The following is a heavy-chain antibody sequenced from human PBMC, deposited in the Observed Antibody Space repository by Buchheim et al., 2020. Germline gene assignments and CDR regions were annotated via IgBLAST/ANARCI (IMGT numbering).Heavy chain of an antibody. CDR1: GFTFSSYA. CDR2: ISYDGSNK. Sequence: QVQLVESGGGVVQPGRSLRLSCAASGFTFSSYAMHWVRQAPGKGLEWVAVISYDGSNKYYADSVKGRFTISRDNSKNTLYLQMNSLRAEDTAVYYCARGAVDTAMATYLDYWGQGTL. V-gene: IGHV3-30-3*01. CDR3: ARGAVDTAMATYLDY. D-gene: IGHD5-18*01. J-gene: IGHJ4*02.